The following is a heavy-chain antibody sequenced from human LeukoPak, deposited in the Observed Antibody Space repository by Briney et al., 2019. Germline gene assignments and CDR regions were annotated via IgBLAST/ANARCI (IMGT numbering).Heavy chain of an antibody. CDR1: GFTFSDYW. D-gene: IGHD2/OR15-2a*01. Sequence: TGGSLRLSCQASGFTFSDYWIPWVRQAPGKGLVWVSRITHGGDSAEYAGSVEGRFTTSRDNAKNTVYLQLNSLRAEDTAVYYCARDSGVSTPLDHWGQGALVTVSS. V-gene: IGHV3-74*03. CDR3: ARDSGVSTPLDH. J-gene: IGHJ4*02. CDR2: ITHGGDSA.